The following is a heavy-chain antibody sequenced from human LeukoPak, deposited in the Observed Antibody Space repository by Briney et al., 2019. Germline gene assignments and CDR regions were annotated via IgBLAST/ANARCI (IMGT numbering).Heavy chain of an antibody. CDR3: ARAGYSSGWYSKYFDY. CDR2: IYYSGST. J-gene: IGHJ4*02. Sequence: SETLSLTCTVSGGSISSYYWSWLRQPPGKGLEWIGYIYYSGSTNYNPSLKSRVTISVDTSKNQFSLKLSSVTAADTAVYYCARAGYSSGWYSKYFDYWGQGTLVTVSS. D-gene: IGHD6-19*01. V-gene: IGHV4-59*01. CDR1: GGSISSYY.